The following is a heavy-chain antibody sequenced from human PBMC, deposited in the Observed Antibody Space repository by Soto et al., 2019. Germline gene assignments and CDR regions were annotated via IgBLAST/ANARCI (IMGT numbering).Heavy chain of an antibody. J-gene: IGHJ4*02. CDR3: TKRLLCARDCWYFDD. CDR2: IDDGNIA. V-gene: IGHV3-23*05. D-gene: IGHD2-21*02. Sequence: EVRLLQSGGGSEQPGGSLRLSCAASGFNFRTYAMYWVRQAPGKGLEWVAAIDDGNIAYYADSVKGRFIISRDNSRNTLHLQMDGLTVEDTAIYFCTKRLLCARDCWYFDDWGQGILVTVSS. CDR1: GFNFRTYA.